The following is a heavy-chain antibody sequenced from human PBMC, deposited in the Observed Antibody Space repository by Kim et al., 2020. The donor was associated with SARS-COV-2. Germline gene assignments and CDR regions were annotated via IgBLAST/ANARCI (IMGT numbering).Heavy chain of an antibody. CDR1: GGSISSYY. V-gene: IGHV4-59*13. CDR3: ARGPPIVVVPAAAMGWFDP. D-gene: IGHD2-2*01. Sequence: SETLSLTCTVSGGSISSYYWSWIRQPPGKGLEWIGYIYYSGSTNYNPSLKSRVTISVDTSKNQFSLKLSSVTAADTAVYYGARGPPIVVVPAAAMGWFDPWGQRTLVTVSS. CDR2: IYYSGST. J-gene: IGHJ5*02.